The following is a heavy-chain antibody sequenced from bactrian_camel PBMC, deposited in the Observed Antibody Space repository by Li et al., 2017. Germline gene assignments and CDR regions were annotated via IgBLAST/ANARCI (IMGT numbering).Heavy chain of an antibody. Sequence: DVQLVESGGGLVQPGGSLGLSCAASGVTFSSYPMSWVRQAPGKGLEWVSAINNAGSSTYYAASVKGRFTISRDNTKNTLYLQMGSLKSEDTALYYCVTGVAAFAEYNYWGQGTQVTVS. V-gene: IGHV3S31*01. CDR2: INNAGSST. CDR1: GVTFSSYP. J-gene: IGHJ4*01. D-gene: IGHD6*01. CDR3: VTGVAAFAEYNY.